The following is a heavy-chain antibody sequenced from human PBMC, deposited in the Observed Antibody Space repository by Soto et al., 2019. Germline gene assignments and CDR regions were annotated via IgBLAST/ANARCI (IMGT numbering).Heavy chain of an antibody. CDR1: GYSFTSYW. CDR2: IDPSDSYT. CDR3: ARRESSSWYVDY. D-gene: IGHD6-13*01. J-gene: IGHJ4*02. Sequence: GESLKISCNGSGYSFTSYWISWVRQMPGKGLEWMGRIDPSDSYTNYSPSFQGHVTISADKSISTAYLQWSSLKASDTAMYYCARRESSSWYVDYWGQGTLVTV. V-gene: IGHV5-10-1*01.